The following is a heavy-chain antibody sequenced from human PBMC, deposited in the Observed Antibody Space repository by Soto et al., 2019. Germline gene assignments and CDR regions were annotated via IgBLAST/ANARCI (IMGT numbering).Heavy chain of an antibody. CDR1: GGTFSSYA. CDR3: ARERKGIAVAERYVDY. CDR2: IIPIFGTA. Sequence: QVQLVQSGAEVKKPGSSVKVSCKASGGTFSSYAISWVRQAPGQGLEWMGGIIPIFGTANYAQKFQGRVTITEDECTSTAYMELCSLRSDDTAVYYCARERKGIAVAERYVDYWGQGTLVTVSS. J-gene: IGHJ4*02. D-gene: IGHD6-19*01. V-gene: IGHV1-69*12.